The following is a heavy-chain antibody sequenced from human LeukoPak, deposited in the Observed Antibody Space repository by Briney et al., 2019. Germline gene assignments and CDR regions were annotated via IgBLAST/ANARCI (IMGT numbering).Heavy chain of an antibody. V-gene: IGHV3-33*01. CDR3: ARDEGSGSIDY. CDR1: GFTVSSYG. J-gene: IGHJ4*02. D-gene: IGHD3-10*01. Sequence: GRSLRLSCAAAGFTVSSYGMHSVRQAPGNWREWVAFIWYDGSNKYYADSGKGRFTIARENAKNTLCLQMNSLTAADTAVYYCARDEGSGSIDYWGQGTLVTVSS. CDR2: IWYDGSNK.